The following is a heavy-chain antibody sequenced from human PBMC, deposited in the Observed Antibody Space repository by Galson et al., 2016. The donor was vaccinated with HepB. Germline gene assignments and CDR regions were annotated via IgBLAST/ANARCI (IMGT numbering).Heavy chain of an antibody. CDR2: IWNDEKKK. V-gene: IGHV3-33*08. Sequence: SLRLSCAASGFTFNSYWMSWVRQAPGKGLEWVAVIWNDEKKKYYADSVKGRFTISRDNSKNTLFLQMNSLRPEDTAVYYCARADTLVVVIPDYWGQGTLVTVSS. CDR3: ARADTLVVVIPDY. D-gene: IGHD3-22*01. CDR1: GFTFNSYW. J-gene: IGHJ4*02.